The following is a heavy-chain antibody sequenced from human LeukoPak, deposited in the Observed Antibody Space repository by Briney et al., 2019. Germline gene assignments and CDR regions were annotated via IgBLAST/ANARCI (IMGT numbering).Heavy chain of an antibody. CDR1: GFTFSSYS. D-gene: IGHD5-18*01. CDR2: ISSSSSTI. Sequence: PGGSLRLSCAASGFTFSSYSMNWVRQAPGKGLEWVSYISSSSSTIYYADSVKGRYTISRDNSKNTLYLQMNSLRAEDTAVYYCAKEARRGYSYGYFSSYFDSWGQGTLVTVSS. V-gene: IGHV3-48*01. J-gene: IGHJ4*02. CDR3: AKEARRGYSYGYFSSYFDS.